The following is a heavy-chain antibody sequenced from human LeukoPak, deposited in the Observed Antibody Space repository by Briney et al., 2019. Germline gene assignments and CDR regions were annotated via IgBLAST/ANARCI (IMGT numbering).Heavy chain of an antibody. D-gene: IGHD4-23*01. CDR3: ARGSTTVVTLFDY. CDR2: IYYSGST. V-gene: IGHV4-39*07. Sequence: SETLSLTCTVSGGSISSSSYYWGWIRQPPGKGLEWIGSIYYSGSTYYNPSLKSRVTVSVDTSKNQFSLKLSSVTAADTAVYYCARGSTTVVTLFDYWGQGTLVTVSS. CDR1: GGSISSSSYY. J-gene: IGHJ4*02.